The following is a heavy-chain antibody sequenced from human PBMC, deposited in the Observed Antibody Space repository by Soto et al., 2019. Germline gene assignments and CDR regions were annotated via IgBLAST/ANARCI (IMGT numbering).Heavy chain of an antibody. CDR1: GYTFSSFG. Sequence: ASVKVSCKASGYTFSSFGINWVRQAPGQGLEWMGWISAYSGNTNYAQRFQGRVTLTTDTSTATAYMELTSLRSDDTAVYYCARPLDYYYDAIDVWGQVTTVTVSS. CDR3: ARPLDYYYDAIDV. J-gene: IGHJ6*02. CDR2: ISAYSGNT. V-gene: IGHV1-18*01.